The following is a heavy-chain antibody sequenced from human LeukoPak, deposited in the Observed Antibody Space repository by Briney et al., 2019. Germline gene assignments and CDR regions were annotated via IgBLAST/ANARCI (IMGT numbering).Heavy chain of an antibody. CDR2: INYSGST. V-gene: IGHV4-34*01. J-gene: IGHJ4*02. CDR1: GGSFSGYY. D-gene: IGHD2-2*01. CDR3: ARYSRPAAALDY. Sequence: SETLSLTCAVYGGSFSGYYWSWIRQPPGKGLEWIGEINYSGSTNYNPSLKSRVTISVDTSKNQFSLKLSSVTAADTAVYYCARYSRPAAALDYWGQGTLVTVSS.